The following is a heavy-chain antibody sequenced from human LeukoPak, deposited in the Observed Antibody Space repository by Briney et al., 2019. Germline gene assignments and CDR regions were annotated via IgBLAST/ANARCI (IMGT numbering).Heavy chain of an antibody. V-gene: IGHV4-31*03. J-gene: IGHJ4*02. CDR1: GVSISSGGYY. Sequence: SETLSLTCTVSGVSISSGGYYWSWIRQHPGKGLEWIGYIYYSGTTYYNPSLKSRVTMSVDTSKNQFSLKLSSVTAADTAVYYCARENYYDSSGYYLFDYWGQGTLVTVSS. D-gene: IGHD3-22*01. CDR2: IYYSGTT. CDR3: ARENYYDSSGYYLFDY.